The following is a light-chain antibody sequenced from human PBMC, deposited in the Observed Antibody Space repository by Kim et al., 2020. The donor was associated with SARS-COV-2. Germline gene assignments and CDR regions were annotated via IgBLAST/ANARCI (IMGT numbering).Light chain of an antibody. CDR3: SSYAGTNNYVV. V-gene: IGLV2-8*01. Sequence: QSVTISYTGTSSGVGAYNYVSWYQQHPGKAPKLMIYEVSKRPSGVPGRFSGSKSGNAASLTGSGLQAEDEADYYCSSYAGTNNYVVFGGGTQLTVL. CDR1: SSGVGAYNY. CDR2: EVS. J-gene: IGLJ2*01.